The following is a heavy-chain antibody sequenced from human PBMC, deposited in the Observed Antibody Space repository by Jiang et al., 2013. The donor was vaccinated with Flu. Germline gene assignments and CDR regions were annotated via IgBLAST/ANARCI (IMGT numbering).Heavy chain of an antibody. CDR1: GFSLSTSGMR. Sequence: TFSGFSLSTSGMRVSWIRQPPGKALEWLARIDWDDDKFYSTSLKTRLTISKDTSKNQVVLTMTNMDPVDTATYYCARMEAYYYGMDVWGQGTTVTVSS. CDR2: IDWDDDK. V-gene: IGHV2-70*04. CDR3: ARMEAYYYGMDV. J-gene: IGHJ6*02.